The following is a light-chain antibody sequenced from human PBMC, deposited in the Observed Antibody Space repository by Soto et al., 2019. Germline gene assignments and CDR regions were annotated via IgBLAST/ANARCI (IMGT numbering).Light chain of an antibody. J-gene: IGLJ1*01. CDR2: GDN. Sequence: QSVLTQPPSVSGAPGQRVSISCTGSTSNIGAPYDVHWYQHLPGTAPKLLIYGDNNRPSGVPDRFSGSKSGTSASLAISGLQSEDEADYYCATWDDSLHGYVFGTGTKV. V-gene: IGLV1-40*01. CDR1: TSNIGAPYD. CDR3: ATWDDSLHGYV.